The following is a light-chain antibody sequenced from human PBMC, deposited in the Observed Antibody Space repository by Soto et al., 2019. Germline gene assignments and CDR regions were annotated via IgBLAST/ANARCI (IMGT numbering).Light chain of an antibody. CDR3: QQYGSSPWT. CDR2: GAS. CDR1: QSVSSSY. V-gene: IGKV3-20*01. Sequence: EIVLTQSPGTLSLSPGERATLSCRASQSVSSSYLAWYQQKPGQAPRLLIYGASSRATGIPDRFSGSGSGTDFTLTISRLESEDFAVYYCQQYGSSPWTFGQGTEV. J-gene: IGKJ1*01.